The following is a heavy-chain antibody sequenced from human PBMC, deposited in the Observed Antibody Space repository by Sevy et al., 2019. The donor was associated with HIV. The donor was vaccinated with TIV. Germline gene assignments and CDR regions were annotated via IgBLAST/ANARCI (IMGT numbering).Heavy chain of an antibody. Sequence: GGSLRLSCVVSGYSFSSYAISWVRQAPGKGLEWVSTIKGRGGSTYYADSVKGRLTISRDNPKNTLFLQMINVRVEDTATHYCARPGPRIAAAASAFYDPWGQGTLVTVSS. D-gene: IGHD6-13*01. CDR2: IKGRGGST. J-gene: IGHJ5*02. CDR1: GYSFSSYA. CDR3: ARPGPRIAAAASAFYDP. V-gene: IGHV3-23*01.